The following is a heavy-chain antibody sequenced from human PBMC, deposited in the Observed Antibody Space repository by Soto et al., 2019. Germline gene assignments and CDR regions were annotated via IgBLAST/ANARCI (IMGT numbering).Heavy chain of an antibody. Sequence: SLRLSCAASGFTFSSYAMSWVRQAPGKGLEWVAVISYDGSNKYYADSVKGRFTISRDNSKNTLYLQMNTLRAEDTAVYYCARDPFWGTAMVLCYFDLWSPGTLLTVSS. D-gene: IGHD5-18*01. CDR1: GFTFSSYA. CDR2: ISYDGSNK. V-gene: IGHV3-30-3*01. CDR3: ARDPFWGTAMVLCYFDL. J-gene: IGHJ2*01.